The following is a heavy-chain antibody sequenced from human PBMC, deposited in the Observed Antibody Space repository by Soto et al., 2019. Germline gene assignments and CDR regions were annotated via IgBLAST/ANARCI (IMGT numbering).Heavy chain of an antibody. CDR1: GFTFSSYA. CDR3: AKGQRQSLDYGMDV. J-gene: IGHJ6*02. CDR2: ISASGGST. D-gene: IGHD1-1*01. Sequence: PGGSLRLSCAASGFTFSSYAMTWVRQVPGKGLEWVSSISASGGSTYYADSVKGRFTISRDNSKNTLYLQMNSLRAGEDTAVYFCAKGQRQSLDYGMDVWGQGIPVTVSS. V-gene: IGHV3-23*01.